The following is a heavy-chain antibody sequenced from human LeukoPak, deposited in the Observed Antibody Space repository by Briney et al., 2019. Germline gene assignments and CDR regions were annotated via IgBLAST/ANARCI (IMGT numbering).Heavy chain of an antibody. J-gene: IGHJ6*02. D-gene: IGHD1-1*01. V-gene: IGHV1-2*02. CDR3: AAWGTTGTTLHYYYGMDV. CDR2: INPNSGGT. Sequence: GASVKVSCKSSGYTFTGYYMHWVRQAPGQGLVWMGWINPNSGGTNYAQKFQGRVTMTRDTSISTAYMELSRLRSDDTAVYYCAAWGTTGTTLHYYYGMDVWGQGTTVTVSS. CDR1: GYTFTGYY.